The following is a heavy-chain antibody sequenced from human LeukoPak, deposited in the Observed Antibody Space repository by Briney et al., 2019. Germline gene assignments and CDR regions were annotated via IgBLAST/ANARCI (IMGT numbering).Heavy chain of an antibody. CDR2: IYYSGST. V-gene: IGHV4-59*08. CDR3: ARQGYGVVVGEN. CDR1: GGSISSYS. D-gene: IGHD2-15*01. Sequence: SEPLSLTCTVSGGSISSYSWSWFGRPPGKGLGWIGYIYYSGSTNYNPSLKSRVTISVDTSKNQFSLKLSSVTAADTAVYYCARQGYGVVVGENWGQGTLVTVSS. J-gene: IGHJ4*02.